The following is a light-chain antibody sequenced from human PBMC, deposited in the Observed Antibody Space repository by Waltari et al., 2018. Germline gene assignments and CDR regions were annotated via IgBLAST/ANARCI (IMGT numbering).Light chain of an antibody. Sequence: DIQMTQSPPSVSASVGDRVIITCRASQDISRWLGWYQQKPGKAPKFLIYDASTLQSGVPSRFSGSGSGTDFTLTISSLQSEDFATYYCQQGDRFPLTFGGGTKVEI. J-gene: IGKJ4*01. CDR3: QQGDRFPLT. CDR1: QDISRW. V-gene: IGKV1-12*01. CDR2: DAS.